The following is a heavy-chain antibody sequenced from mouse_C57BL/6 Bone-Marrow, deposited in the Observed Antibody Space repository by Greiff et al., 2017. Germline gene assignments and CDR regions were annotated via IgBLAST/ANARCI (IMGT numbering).Heavy chain of an antibody. V-gene: IGHV5-17*01. D-gene: IGHD2-2*01. Sequence: EVQRVESGGGLVKPGGSLKLSCAASGFTFSDYGMHWVRQAPEKGLEWVAYISSGSSTIYYADTVKGRFTISRDNAKNTLFLQMTSLRSDDTAVYYCAREGLLRLRRIWYFDVWGTGTTVTVSS. CDR1: GFTFSDYG. CDR2: ISSGSSTI. J-gene: IGHJ1*03. CDR3: AREGLLRLRRIWYFDV.